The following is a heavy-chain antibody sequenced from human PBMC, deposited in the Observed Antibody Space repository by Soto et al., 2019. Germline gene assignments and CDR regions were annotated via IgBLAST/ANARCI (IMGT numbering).Heavy chain of an antibody. J-gene: IGHJ6*02. V-gene: IGHV5-51*01. CDR2: IYPFYSDT. Sequence: PGESLKISCKGSGYSFTSYWIVWVRQMPVKGLEFMGIIYPFYSDTRYSPSFQGHVTISSYNSISTSYLQLISLKASDTAMYYCARHHYGGNSDGMDVWGQGNTVTVS. D-gene: IGHD4-17*01. CDR3: ARHHYGGNSDGMDV. CDR1: GYSFTSYW.